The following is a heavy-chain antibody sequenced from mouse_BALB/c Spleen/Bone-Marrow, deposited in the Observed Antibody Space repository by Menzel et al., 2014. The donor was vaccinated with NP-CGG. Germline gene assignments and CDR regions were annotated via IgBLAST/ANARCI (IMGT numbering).Heavy chain of an antibody. Sequence: EVQLQPSGAEIVKPGASVKSSCTTSGFNIEDSYIYWMKQRPEQGLEWIGRIDPANGNTKYDPKFQGKATITVDTPSATAYLQLSSLTSEDTAVYYCARNYGSSLDDWGQGTTLTVSS. CDR3: ARNYGSSLDD. CDR2: IDPANGNT. V-gene: IGHV14-3*02. CDR1: GFNIEDSY. D-gene: IGHD1-1*01. J-gene: IGHJ2*01.